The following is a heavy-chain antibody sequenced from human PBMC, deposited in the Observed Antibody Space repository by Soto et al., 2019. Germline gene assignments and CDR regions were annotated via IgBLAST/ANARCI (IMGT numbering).Heavy chain of an antibody. CDR2: ISGSGGST. D-gene: IGHD3-22*01. J-gene: IGHJ4*02. CDR3: AKSHIVVVMTYTIDY. CDR1: GFTFSSYA. Sequence: GGSLRLSCAASGFTFSSYAMSWVRQAPGKGLEWVSAISGSGGSTYYAVSVKGRFTISRDNSKNTLYLQMNSLRAEDKAVYYCAKSHIVVVMTYTIDYWGQGTLVTVSS. V-gene: IGHV3-23*01.